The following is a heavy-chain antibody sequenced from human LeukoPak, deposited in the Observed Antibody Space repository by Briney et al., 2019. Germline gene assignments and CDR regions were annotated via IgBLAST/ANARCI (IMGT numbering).Heavy chain of an antibody. CDR1: GYSFTDKY. Sequence: ASVKVSCKASGYSFTDKYMHWVRQAPGQGLEWMGWINPNSGGTNYAQKFQGRVTMTTDTSMSTAYMELSRLTSDDTAVYYCARARGHTPHIVVVVAASLYFDYWGQGTLVTVSS. J-gene: IGHJ4*02. D-gene: IGHD2-15*01. V-gene: IGHV1-2*02. CDR3: ARARGHTPHIVVVVAASLYFDY. CDR2: INPNSGGT.